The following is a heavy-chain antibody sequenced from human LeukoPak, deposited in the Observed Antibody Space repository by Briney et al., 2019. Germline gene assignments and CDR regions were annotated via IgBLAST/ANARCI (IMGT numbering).Heavy chain of an antibody. D-gene: IGHD6-13*01. CDR3: AKYGYTSSWYRGAFDI. Sequence: PGGSLRLSCAASGFTFSSYAMSWVRQAPGKGLEWVSGISGSGGSTYYADSVKGRFTISRDNSKNTLYLQVNSLRAEDTAVYCCAKYGYTSSWYRGAFDIWGQGTMVTVSS. CDR2: ISGSGGST. CDR1: GFTFSSYA. J-gene: IGHJ3*02. V-gene: IGHV3-23*01.